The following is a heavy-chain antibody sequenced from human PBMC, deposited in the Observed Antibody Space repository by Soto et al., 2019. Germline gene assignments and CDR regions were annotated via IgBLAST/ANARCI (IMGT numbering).Heavy chain of an antibody. V-gene: IGHV1-8*01. J-gene: IGHJ6*02. CDR3: ARWPDGYYYYGMDV. Sequence: QVQLVQSGAEVKKPGASVKVSCKASGYTFTSYDINWVRQATGKGLEWMGWMNPNSGNTGYAQKFKGRFTMTRNTSLSTAYRELSSLRSEDTAVYYCARWPDGYYYYGMDVWGQGTTVTVSS. CDR2: MNPNSGNT. CDR1: GYTFTSYD.